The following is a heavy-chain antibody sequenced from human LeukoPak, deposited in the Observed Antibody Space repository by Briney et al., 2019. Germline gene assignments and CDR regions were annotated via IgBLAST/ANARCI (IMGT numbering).Heavy chain of an antibody. Sequence: PVGSLRLSRVVSGFTFSSYGMNWVRQAPGKGLEWVSYINRGSSTIYYADPVKGRFTISRDNAKNSLYLQMNSLRDEDTAVYYCARECLMVGVYDAFDIWGQGKIAPVSS. CDR1: GFTFSSYG. J-gene: IGHJ3*02. CDR2: INRGSSTI. D-gene: IGHD1-26*01. V-gene: IGHV3-48*02. CDR3: ARECLMVGVYDAFDI.